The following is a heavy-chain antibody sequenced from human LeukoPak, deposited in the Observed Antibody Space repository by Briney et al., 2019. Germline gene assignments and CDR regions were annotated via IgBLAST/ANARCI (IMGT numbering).Heavy chain of an antibody. D-gene: IGHD6-13*01. Sequence: ASVKVSCKASGYTFTSYGISWVRQAPGQGLEWMGWISAYNGNTNYAQKLQDRVTMTTDTSTSTAYMELRSLRSADTAVYYCARGAVSSALIAAAGTFDYWGQGTLDTVSS. CDR2: ISAYNGNT. CDR1: GYTFTSYG. J-gene: IGHJ4*02. CDR3: ARGAVSSALIAAAGTFDY. V-gene: IGHV1-18*01.